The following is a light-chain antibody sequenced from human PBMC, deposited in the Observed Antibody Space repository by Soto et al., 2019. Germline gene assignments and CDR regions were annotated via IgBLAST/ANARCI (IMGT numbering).Light chain of an antibody. CDR2: GAS. V-gene: IGKV3-20*01. Sequence: EIVLTQSPGTLSLSPGERATLSCRASHSVSSIYLAWYQQKPGQAPRLLIYGASSRPTGIPDRFSGSGSGTDFTLTISRLEPEDFAVYYCQQYGSSALTFGGGTKVDI. J-gene: IGKJ4*01. CDR1: HSVSSIY. CDR3: QQYGSSALT.